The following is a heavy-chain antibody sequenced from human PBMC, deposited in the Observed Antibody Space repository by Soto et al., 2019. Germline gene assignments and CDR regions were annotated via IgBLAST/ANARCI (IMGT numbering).Heavy chain of an antibody. CDR1: GGSIISYY. CDR2: IYYSGST. CDR3: ARRAAAGASDDY. D-gene: IGHD6-13*01. Sequence: SETLSHTCTFSGGSIISYYWSWIRQPPGKGLEWIGYIYYSGSTNYNPSLKSRVTISVDTSKNQFSLKLSSVTAADTAVYYCARRAAAGASDDYWGQGTLVTVSS. J-gene: IGHJ4*02. V-gene: IGHV4-59*01.